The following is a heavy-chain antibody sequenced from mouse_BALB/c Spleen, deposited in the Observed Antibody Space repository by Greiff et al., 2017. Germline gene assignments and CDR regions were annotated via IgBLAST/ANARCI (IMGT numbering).Heavy chain of an antibody. J-gene: IGHJ4*01. CDR2: IYPGSGNT. CDR1: GYAFTNYW. Sequence: VQLQQSGTELVRPGTSVKISCKASGYAFTNYWLGWVKQRPGHGLEWIGDIYPGSGNTYYNEKFKGKATLTADKSSSTAYMQLSSLTSEDSAVYFCARTGTYAMDYWGQGTSVTVSS. CDR3: ARTGTYAMDY. D-gene: IGHD4-1*01. V-gene: IGHV1-63*01.